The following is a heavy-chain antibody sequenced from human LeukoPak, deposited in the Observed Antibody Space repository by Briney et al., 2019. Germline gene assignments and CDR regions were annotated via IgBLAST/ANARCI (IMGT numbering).Heavy chain of an antibody. CDR3: ARGGYYDSSGYYYVGYFHH. J-gene: IGHJ1*01. CDR1: GFTFSSYE. V-gene: IGHV3-48*03. Sequence: GGSLRLSCAASGFTFSSYEMNWVRQAPGKGLEWVSYISFSGSTIYYADSVKGRFTISRDNAKASLYVQMNSLRAEDTAVYYCARGGYYDSSGYYYVGYFHHWGQGTLVTVSS. D-gene: IGHD3-22*01. CDR2: ISFSGSTI.